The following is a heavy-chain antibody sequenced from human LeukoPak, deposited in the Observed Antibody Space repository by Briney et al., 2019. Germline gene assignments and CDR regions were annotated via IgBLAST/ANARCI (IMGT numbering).Heavy chain of an antibody. D-gene: IGHD3-22*01. Sequence: GGSLRLSCAASGFTFSRYWMSWVRQVPRKGLEWVANIKQDGGEIYYVDSVKGRFTISRDNAKNSLYLQMNSLRAEDTAVYYCARDKGDYHTRGSLFVFGGQGTLVTVSS. CDR2: IKQDGGEI. J-gene: IGHJ4*02. V-gene: IGHV3-7*03. CDR3: ARDKGDYHTRGSLFVF. CDR1: GFTFSRYW.